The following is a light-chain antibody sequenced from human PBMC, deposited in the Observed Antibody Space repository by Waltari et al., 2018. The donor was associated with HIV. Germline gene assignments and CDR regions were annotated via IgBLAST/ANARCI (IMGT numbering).Light chain of an antibody. Sequence: SVVTQPASVSGFPGQSITISCTGTDSDFGYSWYQQHPGKVPKVILFEVDSRASGTPDRISGSRSRNTASLTIAVLQADDEADYYCCSYAGSSTYVFGTGTKVTVL. CDR2: EVD. J-gene: IGLJ1*01. CDR3: CSYAGSSTYV. CDR1: DSDFGYS. V-gene: IGLV2-23*02.